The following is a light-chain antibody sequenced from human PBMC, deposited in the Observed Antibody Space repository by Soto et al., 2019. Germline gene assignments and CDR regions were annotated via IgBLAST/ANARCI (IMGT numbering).Light chain of an antibody. V-gene: IGKV2-30*01. J-gene: IGKJ1*01. CDR2: TIA. CDR3: MQSAHWPWT. CDR1: QGLVLSDGNTY. Sequence: VVMTQSPLSLPVTLGQPSSISSTSSQGLVLSDGNTYLSWVQQRAGQCPRLLIYTIADRASGVPERFSGRGTGTDFTLKISGLEAEDVGVYYCMQSAHWPWTFGPGTKVDIK.